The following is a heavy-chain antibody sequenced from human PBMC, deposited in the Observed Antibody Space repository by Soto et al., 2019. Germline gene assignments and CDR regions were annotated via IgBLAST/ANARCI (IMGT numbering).Heavy chain of an antibody. CDR1: GGSISSYY. J-gene: IGHJ1*01. D-gene: IGHD6-19*01. CDR3: ARGIAVAGIPEYFQH. V-gene: IGHV4-59*01. Sequence: SETLSLTCTVSGGSISSYYWSWIRQPPGKGLEWIGYIYYSGSTNYNPSLKSRVTISVDTSKNQFSLKLSSVTAADTAVYYCARGIAVAGIPEYFQHWGQGTLVTVSS. CDR2: IYYSGST.